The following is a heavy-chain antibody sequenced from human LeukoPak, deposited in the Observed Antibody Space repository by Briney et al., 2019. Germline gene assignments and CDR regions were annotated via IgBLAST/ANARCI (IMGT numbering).Heavy chain of an antibody. J-gene: IGHJ4*02. CDR2: INTVGSEK. CDR3: GRDDWGPADY. Sequence: GESLRLSCAASGFTFSKYWMSWVRPAPGKGLEWVAYINTVGSEKYYVDSVKGRFIISRDNAENSLSLQMNSRRAEDTAIYYCGRDDWGPADYWGQGTLVTVSS. CDR1: GFTFSKYW. D-gene: IGHD3-9*01. V-gene: IGHV3-7*01.